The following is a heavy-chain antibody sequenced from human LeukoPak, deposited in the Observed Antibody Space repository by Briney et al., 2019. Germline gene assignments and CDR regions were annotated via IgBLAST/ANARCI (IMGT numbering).Heavy chain of an antibody. CDR2: IYYSGST. Sequence: SETLSLTCTVSGDSINDYYWSWIRQPPGNRLEWIGWIYYSGSTMYSPSLESRVTIALDTSRTQFSLDLNSVTAADTAVYYCARHAGFGSGYYHDAFDIWGQGSMVIVSS. CDR3: ARHAGFGSGYYHDAFDI. J-gene: IGHJ3*02. D-gene: IGHD3-22*01. V-gene: IGHV4-59*08. CDR1: GDSINDYY.